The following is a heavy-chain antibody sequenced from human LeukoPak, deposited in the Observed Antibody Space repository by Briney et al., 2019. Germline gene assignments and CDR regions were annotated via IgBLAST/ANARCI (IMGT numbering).Heavy chain of an antibody. CDR2: ISGSGGST. CDR3: AKSRYSGDYFFDH. D-gene: IGHD1-26*01. CDR1: GFTFSSYS. V-gene: IGHV3-23*01. Sequence: GGSLRLSCAASGFTFSSYSMNWVRQAPGKGLEWVSVISGSGGSTYYADSVKGRFTISRDNSKNTLYLQMNSLRAEDTAVYYCAKSRYSGDYFFDHWGQGTLVTVSS. J-gene: IGHJ4*02.